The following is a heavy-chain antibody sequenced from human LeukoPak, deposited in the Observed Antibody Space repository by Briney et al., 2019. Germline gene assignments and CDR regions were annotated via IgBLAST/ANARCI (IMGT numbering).Heavy chain of an antibody. CDR2: VSGSGGST. J-gene: IGHJ4*02. Sequence: GGSLRLSCAASGFTFNSYAMSWVRQAPGKGLEWVSSVSGSGGSTYYADSVKGRFTISRDNSKNTLFLQMNSLRAEDTAVYYCAKDGGVKSAANYWGQGTLVTVSS. D-gene: IGHD3-16*01. CDR1: GFTFNSYA. V-gene: IGHV3-23*01. CDR3: AKDGGVKSAANY.